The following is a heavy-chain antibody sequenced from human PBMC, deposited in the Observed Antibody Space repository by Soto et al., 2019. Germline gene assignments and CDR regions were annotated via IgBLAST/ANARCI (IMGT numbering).Heavy chain of an antibody. D-gene: IGHD3-10*01. CDR3: ARVSGGGWFGDDYYGMDV. J-gene: IGHJ6*02. CDR2: IYYSGST. Sequence: SETLSLTCTVSGGSISSGGYYWSWIRQHPGKGLEWIGYIYYSGSTYYNPSLKSRVTISVDTSKNQCSLKLSSVTAADTAVYYWARVSGGGWFGDDYYGMDVWGQGTTVTVSS. V-gene: IGHV4-31*03. CDR1: GGSISSGGYY.